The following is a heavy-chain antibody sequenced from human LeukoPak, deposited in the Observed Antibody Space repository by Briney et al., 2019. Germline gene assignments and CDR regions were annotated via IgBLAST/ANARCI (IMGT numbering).Heavy chain of an antibody. D-gene: IGHD3-10*01. Sequence: SETLSLTCTVSGGSISSSRYYGGWIRQPPGKGLEWIGSKYYSGSTYYNPSLKNRVTISVDTSKNQFSLKLSSVTAADTAVYYCASDEWFGELLYGFDPWGQGTLVTVSS. CDR1: GGSISSSRYY. CDR2: KYYSGST. J-gene: IGHJ5*02. V-gene: IGHV4-39*01. CDR3: ASDEWFGELLYGFDP.